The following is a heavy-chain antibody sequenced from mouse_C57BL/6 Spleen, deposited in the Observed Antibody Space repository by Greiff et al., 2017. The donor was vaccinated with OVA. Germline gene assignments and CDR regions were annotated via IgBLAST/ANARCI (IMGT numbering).Heavy chain of an antibody. J-gene: IGHJ1*03. V-gene: IGHV1-54*01. CDR2: IDPGRGGT. D-gene: IGHD1-1*01. CDR3: ARSTVVATWYFDV. CDR1: GYAFTNYL. Sequence: QVQLQQSGAELVRPGTSVTVSCKASGYAFTNYLMHWVKQTPVQGLAWIGAIDPGRGGTAYTEKFKGKAILTADKSSSTAYMQLSSLTSEDSAVYFCARSTVVATWYFDVWGTGTTVTVSS.